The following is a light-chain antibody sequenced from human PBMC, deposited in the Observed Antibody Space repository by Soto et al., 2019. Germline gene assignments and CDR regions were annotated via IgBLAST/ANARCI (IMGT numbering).Light chain of an antibody. CDR1: QSVRSK. CDR3: QQYNNWPPYT. CDR2: DAS. Sequence: ILMTQSPVALSVSPGERATLSCRASQSVRSKLAWYQQKPGQAPRLLIYDASTRATGIPATFSGSGSGTEFTLTISSLQSEDVAVYYCQQYNNWPPYTFGQGTRLEIK. J-gene: IGKJ5*01. V-gene: IGKV3-15*01.